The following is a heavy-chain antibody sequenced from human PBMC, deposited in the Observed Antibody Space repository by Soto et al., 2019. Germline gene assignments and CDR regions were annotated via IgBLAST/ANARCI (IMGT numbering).Heavy chain of an antibody. V-gene: IGHV4-39*01. CDR1: GGSISNTSYY. J-gene: IGHJ4*02. Sequence: QLQLQESGPGLAKPSETLSLTCDVSGGSISNTSYYWGWIRQPPGKGLEWIATIYYSGSTFYNPSLKSRVTISVDTSKNQFFLKLNSVTAADTAVYYCARQRRYYYDSSGYPDYWGQGTLVTVSS. CDR2: IYYSGST. D-gene: IGHD3-22*01. CDR3: ARQRRYYYDSSGYPDY.